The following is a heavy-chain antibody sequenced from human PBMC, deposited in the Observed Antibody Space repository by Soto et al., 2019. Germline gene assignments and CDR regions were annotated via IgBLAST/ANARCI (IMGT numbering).Heavy chain of an antibody. Sequence: ASVKVSCKASGYTFTGYYMHWVRQAPGQGLEWMGWINAGNGNTKYSQKFQGRVTITRDTSASTAYMELSSLRSEDTAVYYCARGPTTVVTPYVVGLYYFDYWGQGTLVTVSS. CDR1: GYTFTGYY. CDR3: ARGPTTVVTPYVVGLYYFDY. D-gene: IGHD4-17*01. CDR2: INAGNGNT. J-gene: IGHJ4*02. V-gene: IGHV1-3*01.